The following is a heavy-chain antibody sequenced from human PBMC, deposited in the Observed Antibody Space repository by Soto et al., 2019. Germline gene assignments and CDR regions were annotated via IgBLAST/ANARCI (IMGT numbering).Heavy chain of an antibody. J-gene: IGHJ6*02. CDR3: AKGGIVVVPAAKPYYYGMDV. V-gene: IGHV3-23*01. D-gene: IGHD2-2*02. CDR1: GGTFSSYA. CDR2: ISGSGGST. Sequence: PVGPLRLSCAASGGTFSSYAMSWVRQAPGKGLEWVSAISGSGGSTYYADSVKGRFTISRDNSKNTLYLQMNSLRAEDTAVYYCAKGGIVVVPAAKPYYYGMDVWGQGTTVTVSS.